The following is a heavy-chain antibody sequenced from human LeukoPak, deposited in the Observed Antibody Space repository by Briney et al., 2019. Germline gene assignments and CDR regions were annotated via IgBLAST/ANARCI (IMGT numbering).Heavy chain of an antibody. Sequence: GGSLRLSCAASDFSFSNYAMSWVRQAPGKGLEWVSAVSNRGGSTYYADSVKGRFTISRDNSKNTLYLQMNSLRAEDTAVYYCAKANRGSYYGLGDYFDYWGQGTLVTVSS. V-gene: IGHV3-23*01. CDR2: VSNRGGST. CDR1: DFSFSNYA. CDR3: AKANRGSYYGLGDYFDY. D-gene: IGHD1-26*01. J-gene: IGHJ4*02.